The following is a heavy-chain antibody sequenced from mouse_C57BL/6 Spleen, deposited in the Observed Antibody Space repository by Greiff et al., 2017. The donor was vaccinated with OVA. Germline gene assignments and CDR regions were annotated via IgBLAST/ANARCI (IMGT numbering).Heavy chain of an antibody. D-gene: IGHD1-1*01. CDR1: GYTFTSYW. CDR2: IYPGSGST. V-gene: IGHV1-55*01. J-gene: IGHJ2*01. Sequence: QVQLQQPGAELVKPGASVKMSCKASGYTFTSYWITWVKQRPGQGLEWIGDIYPGSGSTNYNEKFKSKATLTVATSSSTAYMQLSSLTSEDSAVYYCARRGLLRSYFDYWGQGTTLTVSS. CDR3: ARRGLLRSYFDY.